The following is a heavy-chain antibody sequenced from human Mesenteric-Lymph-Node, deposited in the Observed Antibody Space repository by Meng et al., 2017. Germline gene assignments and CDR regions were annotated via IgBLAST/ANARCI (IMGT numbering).Heavy chain of an antibody. J-gene: IGHJ6*02. CDR1: GYTFTSYG. CDR2: ISAYNGNT. D-gene: IGHD3-10*01. Sequence: ASVKVSCKASGYTFTSYGISWLRQAPGQGLEWMGWISAYNGNTNYAQKLQGRVTMTTDTSTSTAYMELRSLRSDDTAVYYCARVEIYLWFLLEDSGYGMDVWGQGTTVTVSS. V-gene: IGHV1-18*01. CDR3: ARVEIYLWFLLEDSGYGMDV.